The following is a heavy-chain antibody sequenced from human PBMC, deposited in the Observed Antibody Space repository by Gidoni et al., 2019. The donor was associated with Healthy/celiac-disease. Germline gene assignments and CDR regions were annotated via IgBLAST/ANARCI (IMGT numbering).Heavy chain of an antibody. CDR1: GGSISSSSYY. CDR3: ARHTVEMATNTLDY. CDR2: SYYSGST. J-gene: IGHJ4*02. V-gene: IGHV4-39*01. D-gene: IGHD5-12*01. Sequence: QLQLQESGPRLVKPSETLSLTCPVPGGSISSSSYYWGGTRQPPGKGLEWVGSSYYSGSTYYNPSLKSRVTISVDTSKNQFSLKLSSVTAADTAVYYCARHTVEMATNTLDYWGQGTLVTVSS.